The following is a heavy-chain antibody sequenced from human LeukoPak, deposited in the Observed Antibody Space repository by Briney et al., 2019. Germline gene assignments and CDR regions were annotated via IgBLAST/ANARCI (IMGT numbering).Heavy chain of an antibody. CDR2: IYHTGST. J-gene: IGHJ4*02. CDR1: GGSVSSGSYY. CDR3: ARGGSRQISSSDFDY. V-gene: IGHV4-61*01. Sequence: PSETLSLTCTVSGGSVSSGSYYWSWIRQPPGKGLEWIAYIYHTGSTKYNPSLGSRVTISIDTSRNQFSLKVISVTAADTAVYYCARGGSRQISSSDFDYWGQGTLVTVSS. D-gene: IGHD3-16*01.